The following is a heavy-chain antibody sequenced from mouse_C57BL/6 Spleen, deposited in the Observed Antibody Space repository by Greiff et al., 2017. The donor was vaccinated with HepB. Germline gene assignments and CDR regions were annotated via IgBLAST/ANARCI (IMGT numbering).Heavy chain of an antibody. CDR3: ARSTVSDYYGSSSDY. J-gene: IGHJ2*01. CDR2: IYPGDGDT. CDR1: GYAFSSYW. D-gene: IGHD1-1*01. Sequence: QVQLQQSGAELVKPGASVKISCKASGYAFSSYWMNWVKQRPGKGLEWIGQIYPGDGDTNYNGKFKGKATLTADKSSSTAYMQLSSLTSEDSAVYFCARSTVSDYYGSSSDYWGQGTTLTVSS. V-gene: IGHV1-80*01.